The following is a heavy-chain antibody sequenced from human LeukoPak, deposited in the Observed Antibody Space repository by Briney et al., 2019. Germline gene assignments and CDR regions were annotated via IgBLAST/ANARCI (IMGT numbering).Heavy chain of an antibody. Sequence: GGSLRLSCAASGFTVSSNYMSWVRQAPGKGLEWVSVIYSGGSTYYADSVKGRFTISRDNSKNTLYLQMNSLRAEDTAVYYCAKVGRYYDSSGILDYWGQGTLVTVSS. D-gene: IGHD3-22*01. J-gene: IGHJ4*02. V-gene: IGHV3-66*01. CDR1: GFTVSSNY. CDR3: AKVGRYYDSSGILDY. CDR2: IYSGGST.